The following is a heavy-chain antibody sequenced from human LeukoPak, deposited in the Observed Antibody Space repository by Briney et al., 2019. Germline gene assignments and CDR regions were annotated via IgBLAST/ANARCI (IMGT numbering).Heavy chain of an antibody. CDR3: ARGLGGSYYYYYGMDV. CDR1: GYTFTSYD. D-gene: IGHD3-16*01. Sequence: ASVKVSFKASGYTFTSYDINWVGQTTAQGLEWMGWMNPNSGNTGYAPKLQGRVTMTRTTSISTAYMELSSMRSEDTAVYSCARGLGGSYYYYYGMDVWGQGTTVTVSS. CDR2: MNPNSGNT. J-gene: IGHJ6*02. V-gene: IGHV1-8*01.